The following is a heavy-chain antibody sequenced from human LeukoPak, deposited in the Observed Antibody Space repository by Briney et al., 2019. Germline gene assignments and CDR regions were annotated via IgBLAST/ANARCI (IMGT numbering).Heavy chain of an antibody. CDR1: GYSISDAYY. CDR3: ARRDPRDTPMGDWFDP. Sequence: PSETLSLTCAVSGYSISDAYYWGWIRQAPGKGLEWLGSISHNGTTFYNPSLKTRVTILIDTSTNHFSLNLNSMTAADTAVYYCARRDPRDTPMGDWFDPWGQGILVSVSS. D-gene: IGHD5-18*01. J-gene: IGHJ5*02. CDR2: ISHNGTT. V-gene: IGHV4-38-2*01.